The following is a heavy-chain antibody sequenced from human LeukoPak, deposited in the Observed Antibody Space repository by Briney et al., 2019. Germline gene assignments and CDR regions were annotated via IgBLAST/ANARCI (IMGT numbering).Heavy chain of an antibody. Sequence: GRFTISRDNSKNTLYLQMNSLRAEDTAVYYCAKEGAAAGTYFDYWGQGTLVTVSS. J-gene: IGHJ4*02. V-gene: IGHV3-30*02. CDR3: AKEGAAAGTYFDY. D-gene: IGHD6-13*01.